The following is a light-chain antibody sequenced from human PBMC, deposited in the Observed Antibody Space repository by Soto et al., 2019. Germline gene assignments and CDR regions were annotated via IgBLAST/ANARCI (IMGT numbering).Light chain of an antibody. CDR2: EVS. CDR1: SGDVDAFDY. Sequence: QSALTQPASVSGSPGQSITISCTGTSGDVDAFDYVSWYQQHPGKAPKLMIFEVSDRPSGVSDRFSGSKSGSTASLTISGLQAEDEADYLCTSYTNINTRACVFGTGTKVTVL. CDR3: TSYTNINTRACV. J-gene: IGLJ1*01. V-gene: IGLV2-14*01.